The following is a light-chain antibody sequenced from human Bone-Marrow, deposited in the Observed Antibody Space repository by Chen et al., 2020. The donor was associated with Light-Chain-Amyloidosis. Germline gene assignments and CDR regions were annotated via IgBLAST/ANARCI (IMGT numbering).Light chain of an antibody. CDR2: RAT. CDR3: QSADSSGTYEVI. CDR1: DWRTKY. V-gene: IGLV3-25*03. Sequence: EALTQHPSGAVSPGQTARITCSGDDWRTKYAYWYQQKPGQAPVLVIHRATERPSGISERFSGSSSGTTATLTISGVQAEDEADYPCQSADSSGTYEVIFGGGTKLTVL. J-gene: IGLJ2*01.